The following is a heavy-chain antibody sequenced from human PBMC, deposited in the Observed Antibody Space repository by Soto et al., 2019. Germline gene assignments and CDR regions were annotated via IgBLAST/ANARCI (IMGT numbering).Heavy chain of an antibody. Sequence: SETLSLTCTVSGGSITRGGYYWSWIRQHPGKGLEWIGYIYNSGTTYYNPSLKNRVTISVDTSKNQFSLKLTSVTAADTAVYYCARDPAPWGQGTLVTVSS. J-gene: IGHJ5*02. CDR2: IYNSGTT. V-gene: IGHV4-31*03. CDR1: GGSITRGGYY. CDR3: ARDPAP.